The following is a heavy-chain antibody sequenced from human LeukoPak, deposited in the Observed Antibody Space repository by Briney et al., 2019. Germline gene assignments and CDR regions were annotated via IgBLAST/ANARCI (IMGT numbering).Heavy chain of an antibody. CDR3: ARPGNWGPIDY. J-gene: IGHJ4*02. CDR2: IYYSGST. CDR1: GGSFSGYY. V-gene: IGHV4-34*01. Sequence: SETLSLTCAGYGGSFSGYYWSLIRQPPRKGLEWIGSIYYSGSTYYNPSLKSRVTISVDTSKNQFSLKLSSVTAADTALYYCARPGNWGPIDYWGQGTLVTVSS. D-gene: IGHD3-16*01.